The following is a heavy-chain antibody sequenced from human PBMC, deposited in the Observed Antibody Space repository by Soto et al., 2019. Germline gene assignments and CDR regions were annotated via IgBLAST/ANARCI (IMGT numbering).Heavy chain of an antibody. Sequence: EVHLLESGGGLVQPGGSLRLSCAASGFTFTSYAMSWVRQAAGKGLEWVSTLSGSGDSTYYADSVKGRFIISRDNLKNTLHLQMNSLRADDTAVYYCAKGGSWDNYFYYGLDVWGQGTTVTVSS. D-gene: IGHD1-26*01. V-gene: IGHV3-23*01. CDR3: AKGGSWDNYFYYGLDV. CDR1: GFTFTSYA. CDR2: LSGSGDST. J-gene: IGHJ6*02.